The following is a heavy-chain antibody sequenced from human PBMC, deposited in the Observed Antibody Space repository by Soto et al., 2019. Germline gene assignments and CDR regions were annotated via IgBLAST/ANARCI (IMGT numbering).Heavy chain of an antibody. CDR2: ISGGGGST. Sequence: EVQLLESGGGLVQPGGSLRLSCAASGFTFSSYAMSWVRQAPGKGLELVSAISGGGGSTYYADSVKGRVTISRDNSKNTLYLQMNSLRAEETAVYYCAKDPRAGSAVKNYFDYWGQGTLITVSS. J-gene: IGHJ4*02. CDR3: AKDPRAGSAVKNYFDY. D-gene: IGHD6-13*01. CDR1: GFTFSSYA. V-gene: IGHV3-23*01.